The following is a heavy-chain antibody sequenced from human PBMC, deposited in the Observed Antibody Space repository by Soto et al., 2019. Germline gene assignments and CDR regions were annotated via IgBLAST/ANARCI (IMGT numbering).Heavy chain of an antibody. D-gene: IGHD2-2*02. CDR1: GGSVSRDTHY. J-gene: IGHJ6*02. Sequence: SETLSLTCTGSGGSVSRDTHYWSWLRQPPGKRLEWIGLIYSSGSTNYNPSLKSRVTMSVDTSKNQFSLKLRSVIVADTAVYHCARFVRSCSGTTCYTRADVWGQGTTVTVSS. CDR2: IYSSGST. V-gene: IGHV4-61*01. CDR3: ARFVRSCSGTTCYTRADV.